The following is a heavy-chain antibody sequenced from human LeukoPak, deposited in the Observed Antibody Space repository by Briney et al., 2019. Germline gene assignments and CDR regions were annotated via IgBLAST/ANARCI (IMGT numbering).Heavy chain of an antibody. V-gene: IGHV1-2*02. J-gene: IGHJ4*02. CDR3: ARSYGSGRTFDY. CDR1: GYTSTGYY. D-gene: IGHD3-10*01. Sequence: ASVKVSCKASGYTSTGYYMHWVRQAPGQGLEWMGWINPNSGGTNYAQKFQGRVTMTRDTSISTAYMELSRLRSDDTAVYYCARSYGSGRTFDYWGQGTLVTVSS. CDR2: INPNSGGT.